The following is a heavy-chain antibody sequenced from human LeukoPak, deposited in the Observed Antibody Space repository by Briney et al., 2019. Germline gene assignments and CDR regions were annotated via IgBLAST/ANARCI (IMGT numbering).Heavy chain of an antibody. CDR3: ARDRTSTWSWDY. CDR1: GFTLNNNG. Sequence: GGSLRLSCEASGFTLNNNGMHWVRQAPGKGLEWVAVISYDGSIQYYADSVKGRFTISRDNSKSTLYLQMDSLTPEDTAVYYCARDRTSTWSWDYWGQGTLVTVSS. V-gene: IGHV3-30*03. CDR2: ISYDGSIQ. D-gene: IGHD2-2*01. J-gene: IGHJ4*02.